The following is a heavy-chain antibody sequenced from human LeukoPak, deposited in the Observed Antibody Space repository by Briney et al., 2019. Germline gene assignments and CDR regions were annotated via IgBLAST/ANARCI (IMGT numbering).Heavy chain of an antibody. CDR2: IIPIFGTA. J-gene: IGHJ3*02. Sequence: GASVKVSCKASGGTFSSYAISWVRQAPGQGLEWMGVIIPIFGTANYAQKFQGGVTITADESTSTAYMELSSLRSEDTAVYFCARDRCSSTSCYSAFDIWGQGTMVIVSS. CDR3: ARDRCSSTSCYSAFDI. D-gene: IGHD2-2*02. V-gene: IGHV1-69*13. CDR1: GGTFSSYA.